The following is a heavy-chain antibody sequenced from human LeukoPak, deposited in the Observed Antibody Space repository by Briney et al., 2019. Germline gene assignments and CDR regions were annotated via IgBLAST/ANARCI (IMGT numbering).Heavy chain of an antibody. CDR2: IRYDGSNK. CDR3: AKDSRPDIVVVPAALDV. J-gene: IGHJ6*04. D-gene: IGHD2-2*01. Sequence: GGSLRLSCAASGFTFISYGMHWVRQAPGKGLEGVAFIRYDGSNKYYADSVKGRFTISRDNSKNTLYLQMNSLRAEDTAVYYCAKDSRPDIVVVPAALDVWGKGTTVTVSS. V-gene: IGHV3-30*02. CDR1: GFTFISYG.